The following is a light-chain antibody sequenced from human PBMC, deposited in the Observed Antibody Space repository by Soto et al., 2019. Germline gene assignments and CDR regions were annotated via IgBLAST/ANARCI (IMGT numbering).Light chain of an antibody. Sequence: QSVLTQPPSASGTPGQRVTISCSGSSSNIGSNTVNWYQQLPGTAPKLLIYKNNQRPSGVPDRFSGSKSDTSASLAISGLQSEDEADYYCAAWDASLNGRVFGGGTKLTVL. V-gene: IGLV1-44*01. J-gene: IGLJ3*02. CDR1: SSNIGSNT. CDR3: AAWDASLNGRV. CDR2: KNN.